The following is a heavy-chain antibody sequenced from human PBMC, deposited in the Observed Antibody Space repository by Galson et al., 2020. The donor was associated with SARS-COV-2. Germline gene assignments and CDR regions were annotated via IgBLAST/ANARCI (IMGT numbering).Heavy chain of an antibody. J-gene: IGHJ4*02. Sequence: ASVKVSCKASGYTFTDYYIHWVRQAPGQGLEWMGWINPNSGGTNYAQKFQGRVTMTRDTSISTAYMEVSRLTSDDTAVYYCARVGYCTSSYCYGTPLFDFWGQGTLVTVSS. V-gene: IGHV1-2*02. CDR1: GYTFTDYY. D-gene: IGHD2-2*03. CDR2: INPNSGGT. CDR3: ARVGYCTSSYCYGTPLFDF.